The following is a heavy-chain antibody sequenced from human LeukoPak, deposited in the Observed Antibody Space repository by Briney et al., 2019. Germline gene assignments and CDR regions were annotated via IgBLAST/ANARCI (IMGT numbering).Heavy chain of an antibody. Sequence: GGSLRLSCAASGVTFSSYAMHWVRQAPGKGLEWVAVISYDGSDKYYADSVKGRFTISRDNSKNTLYLQMNSLRAEDTAVYYCARDKRGAVAGYPAYWGQGTLVTVSS. CDR1: GVTFSSYA. J-gene: IGHJ4*02. CDR3: ARDKRGAVAGYPAY. D-gene: IGHD6-19*01. CDR2: ISYDGSDK. V-gene: IGHV3-30-3*01.